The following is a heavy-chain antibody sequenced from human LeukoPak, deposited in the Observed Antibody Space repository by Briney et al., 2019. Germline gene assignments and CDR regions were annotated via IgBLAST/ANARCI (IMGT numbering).Heavy chain of an antibody. CDR3: ARDGYDYVWGSYRYTGYFDY. D-gene: IGHD3-16*02. CDR2: IYYSGST. J-gene: IGHJ4*02. Sequence: SETLSLTCTVSGGSISSYYWSWIRQPPGKGLEWIGYIYYSGSTNYNPSLKSRVTISVDTSKNQFSLKLSSVTAADTAVYYCARDGYDYVWGSYRYTGYFDYWGQGTLVTVSS. V-gene: IGHV4-59*01. CDR1: GGSISSYY.